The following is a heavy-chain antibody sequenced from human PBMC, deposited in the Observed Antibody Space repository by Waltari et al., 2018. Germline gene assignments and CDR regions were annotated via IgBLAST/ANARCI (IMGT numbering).Heavy chain of an antibody. CDR1: GGSISSGSYY. J-gene: IGHJ3*02. V-gene: IGHV4-61*09. CDR3: ARDPYGDYPQAFDI. Sequence: QVQLQESGPGLVKPSQTLSLTCTVSGGSISSGSYYWSWIRPPAGKGLEWIGYIYTSGSTNYNPSLKSRVTISVDTSKNQFSLKLSSVTAADTAVYYCARDPYGDYPQAFDIWGQGTMVTVSS. D-gene: IGHD4-17*01. CDR2: IYTSGST.